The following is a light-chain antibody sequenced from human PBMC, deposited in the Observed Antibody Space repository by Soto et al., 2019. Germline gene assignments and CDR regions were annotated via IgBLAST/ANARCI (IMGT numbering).Light chain of an antibody. J-gene: IGKJ5*01. CDR2: GAS. CDR1: QSVSSSY. CDR3: QQYNNWPIN. Sequence: IVSTQSPGPLPLSPAEIATLSLLSSQSVSSSYLAWYQQTPAQAPRLLIYGASSRATGIPARFSGSGSGTEFTLTISSLQSEDFAVYYCQQYNNWPINFGQGTRLDIK. V-gene: IGKV3-15*01.